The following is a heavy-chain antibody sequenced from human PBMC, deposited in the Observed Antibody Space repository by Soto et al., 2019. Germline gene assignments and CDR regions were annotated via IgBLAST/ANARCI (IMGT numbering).Heavy chain of an antibody. Sequence: QAQLVQSGAEVKKPGASANISCKASGYTFTRYNIHWVRQAAGQGLEWMGIIDTRGGSADYTQRFQGRVTMTRGTSTGTVYMELSSLGSEDTAVYYCARDLPRDLVRGSFDIWGQGTMVTVSS. D-gene: IGHD3-10*01. CDR1: GYTFTRYN. CDR2: IDTRGGSA. J-gene: IGHJ3*02. CDR3: ARDLPRDLVRGSFDI. V-gene: IGHV1-46*01.